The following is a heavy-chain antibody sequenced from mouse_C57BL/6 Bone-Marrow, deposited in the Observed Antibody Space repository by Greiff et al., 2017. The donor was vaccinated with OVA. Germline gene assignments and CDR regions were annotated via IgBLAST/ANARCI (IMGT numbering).Heavy chain of an antibody. CDR1: GFTFSSYA. CDR3: ARRLRFAY. J-gene: IGHJ3*01. CDR2: ISDGGSYT. V-gene: IGHV5-4*03. Sequence: EVKLVESGGGLVQPGGSLKLSCAASGFTFSSYAMSWVRQTPEKRLEWVATISDGGSYTYYPDNVKGRFTISRDNAKNNLYLQMSHLKSADTAMYYCARRLRFAYWGQGTLVTVSA. D-gene: IGHD1-1*01.